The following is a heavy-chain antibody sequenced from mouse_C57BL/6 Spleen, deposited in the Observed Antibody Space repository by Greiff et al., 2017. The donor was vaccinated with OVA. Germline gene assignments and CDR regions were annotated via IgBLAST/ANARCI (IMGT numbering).Heavy chain of an antibody. CDR2: IYPSDSET. J-gene: IGHJ2*01. CDR3: ARDGLHYFAF. V-gene: IGHV1-61*01. CDR1: GYTFTSYW. Sequence: QVQLQQPGAELVRPGSSVKLSCKASGYTFTSYWMDWVKQRPGQGLEWIGNIYPSDSETHYNQKFKDKATLTVDKSSSTAYMQLSSLTSEDSAVYYCARDGLHYFAFWGRGTTLTVSS. D-gene: IGHD2-3*01.